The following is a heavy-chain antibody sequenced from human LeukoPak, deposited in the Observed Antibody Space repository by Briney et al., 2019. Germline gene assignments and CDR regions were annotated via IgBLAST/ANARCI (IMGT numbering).Heavy chain of an antibody. CDR3: ARGRYCSGGSCYSSHY. J-gene: IGHJ4*02. CDR1: GYNFINYW. D-gene: IGHD2-15*01. Sequence: GESLKISCKGSGYNFINYWIGWVRQMPGKGLEWMGIIYPGDSDTRYSPSFQGQVTISADKSISTAYLQWSSLKASDTAMYYCARGRYCSGGSCYSSHYWGQGTLVTVSS. CDR2: IYPGDSDT. V-gene: IGHV5-51*01.